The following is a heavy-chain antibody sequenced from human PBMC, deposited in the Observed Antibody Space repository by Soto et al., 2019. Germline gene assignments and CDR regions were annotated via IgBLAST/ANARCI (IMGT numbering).Heavy chain of an antibody. CDR3: ARPTYCSSTHCSPFDY. D-gene: IGHD2-2*01. Sequence: GESLKISCKGSGYNFINHWIAWVRQMPGKGLEWMGIVYPDDSDTRYSPSFQGQVPISAGKSISTAYLQWSSLEASDTAMYYCARPTYCSSTHCSPFDYWGQGTLVTVSS. CDR1: GYNFINHW. J-gene: IGHJ4*02. CDR2: VYPDDSDT. V-gene: IGHV5-51*01.